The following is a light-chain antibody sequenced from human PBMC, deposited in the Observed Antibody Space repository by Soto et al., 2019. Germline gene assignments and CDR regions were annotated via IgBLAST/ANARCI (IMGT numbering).Light chain of an antibody. V-gene: IGKV3-20*01. CDR3: QQYGSSPWT. CDR1: QSVSTN. CDR2: GAS. Sequence: TVITQSPATLSVSPGERATLSCRASQSVSTNLAWYQQKPGQAPRLLIYGASSRATGVPDRFSGSGSGTDFTLTITSMEPEDFGVYYCQQYGSSPWTSGQGTKVDIK. J-gene: IGKJ1*01.